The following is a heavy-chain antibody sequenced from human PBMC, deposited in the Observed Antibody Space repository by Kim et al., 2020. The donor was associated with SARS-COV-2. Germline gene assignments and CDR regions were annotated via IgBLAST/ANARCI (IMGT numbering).Heavy chain of an antibody. J-gene: IGHJ3*02. D-gene: IGHD3-22*01. V-gene: IGHV4-39*01. CDR2: IYYSGST. Sequence: SQTLSLTCTVSGGSISSSSYYWGWIRQPPGKGLEWIGSIYYSGSTYYNPSLKSRVTISVDTSKNQFSLKLSSVTAADTAVYYCARPQTPTMIVGGGGAFDIWGQGTMVTVSS. CDR1: GGSISSSSYY. CDR3: ARPQTPTMIVGGGGAFDI.